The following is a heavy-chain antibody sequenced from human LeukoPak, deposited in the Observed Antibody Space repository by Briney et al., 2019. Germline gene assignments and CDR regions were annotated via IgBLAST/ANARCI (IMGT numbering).Heavy chain of an antibody. CDR3: AHSRPALIGDYAYYGMDV. Sequence: ASVKVSCKASGGTFSSYAISWVRQAPGQGLEWMGIINPSGGSTSYAQKFQGRVTMTRDTSTSTVYMELSSLRSEDTAVYYCAHSRPALIGDYAYYGMDVWGQGTTVTVSS. CDR1: GGTFSSYA. J-gene: IGHJ6*02. D-gene: IGHD4/OR15-4a*01. V-gene: IGHV1-46*01. CDR2: INPSGGST.